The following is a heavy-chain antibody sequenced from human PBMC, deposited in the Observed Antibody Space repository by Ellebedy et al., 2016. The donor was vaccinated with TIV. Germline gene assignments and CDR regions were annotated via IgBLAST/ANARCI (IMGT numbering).Heavy chain of an antibody. J-gene: IGHJ4*02. CDR3: ARDPRNGRAPIDH. Sequence: AASVKVSCKASGYNFTTYSLNWLRQAPGQRLEWMGWVYPGNGDTRYSQKFQDRITFSWDTSASTAYMELSSLRSEDTAVYYCARDPRNGRAPIDHWGQGTLVTVSS. V-gene: IGHV1-3*01. D-gene: IGHD2-8*01. CDR2: VYPGNGDT. CDR1: GYNFTTYS.